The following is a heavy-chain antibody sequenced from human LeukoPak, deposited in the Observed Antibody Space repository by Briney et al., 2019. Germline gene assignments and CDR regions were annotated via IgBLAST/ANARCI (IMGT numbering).Heavy chain of an antibody. CDR2: IGTAGDT. J-gene: IGHJ4*02. CDR3: ARGGSGWYPDY. V-gene: IGHV3-13*01. D-gene: IGHD6-19*01. Sequence: GGSPRLSCAASGFTFSSYDMHWVRQATGKGLEWVSAIGTAGDTYYPGSVKGRFTISRENAKNSLYLQMNSLRAGDTAVYYCARGGSGWYPDYWGQGTLVTVSS. CDR1: GFTFSSYD.